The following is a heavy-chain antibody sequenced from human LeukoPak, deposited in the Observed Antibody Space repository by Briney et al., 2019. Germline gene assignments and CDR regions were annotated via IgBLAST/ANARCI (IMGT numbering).Heavy chain of an antibody. J-gene: IGHJ4*02. V-gene: IGHV3-48*03. Sequence: GGSLRLSCAASGFTFSSYEMNWVRQAPGKGLEWVSYISSSGSTIYYADSVKGRFTISRDNAKNSLYLQMNSLRAEDTAVYYCARDTTLGGTDYWGQGTLVTVSS. CDR2: ISSSGSTI. CDR3: ARDTTLGGTDY. CDR1: GFTFSSYE. D-gene: IGHD1-14*01.